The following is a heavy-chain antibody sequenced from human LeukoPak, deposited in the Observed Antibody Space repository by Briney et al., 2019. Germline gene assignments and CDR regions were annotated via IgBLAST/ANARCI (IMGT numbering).Heavy chain of an antibody. D-gene: IGHD1-7*01. CDR2: TNPSGGST. CDR3: ARGFNWNFLDY. Sequence: ASVKVSCKASGYTFTSYYMHWVRQAPGQGLEWMGVTNPSGGSTSYAQKFQGRVTMTRDMSTSTVYMELSSLRSEDTAVYYCARGFNWNFLDYWGQGTLVTVSS. J-gene: IGHJ4*02. CDR1: GYTFTSYY. V-gene: IGHV1-46*01.